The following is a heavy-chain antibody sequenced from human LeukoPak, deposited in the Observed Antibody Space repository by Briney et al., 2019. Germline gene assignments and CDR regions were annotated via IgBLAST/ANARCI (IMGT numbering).Heavy chain of an antibody. V-gene: IGHV3-30-3*01. CDR3: AIAYCGGDCYPVDY. CDR1: AYTYSNND. Sequence: TSLRTHSSAPAYTYSNNDMHRHPHAPGQGLVPAPVISYHGSNKYYADSVKARFTISRDNSKNTLYLQMNSLRAEDTAVYYCAIAYCGGDCYPVDYWGQGTLVTVSS. D-gene: IGHD2-21*02. CDR2: ISYHGSNK. J-gene: IGHJ4*02.